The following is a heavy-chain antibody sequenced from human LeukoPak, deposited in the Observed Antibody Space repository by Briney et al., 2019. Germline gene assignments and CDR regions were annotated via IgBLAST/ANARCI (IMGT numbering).Heavy chain of an antibody. D-gene: IGHD3-10*01. Sequence: SETLSLTCTVSGGSISSSSYYWGWIRQPPGKGLEWIGSIYYSGSTYYNPSLKSRVTISVDTSKNQFSLKLSSVTAADTAVYYCAREQITMVRGRYFDYWGQGTLVTISS. CDR3: AREQITMVRGRYFDY. J-gene: IGHJ4*02. CDR1: GGSISSSSYY. CDR2: IYYSGST. V-gene: IGHV4-39*07.